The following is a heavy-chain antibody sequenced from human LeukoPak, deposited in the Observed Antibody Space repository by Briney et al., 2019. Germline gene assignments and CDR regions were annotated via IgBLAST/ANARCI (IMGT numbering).Heavy chain of an antibody. CDR1: GVTFSSYG. CDR3: AKAGLSSGWSYYFDY. CDR2: ISYDGSNK. J-gene: IGHJ4*02. V-gene: IGHV3-30*18. D-gene: IGHD6-19*01. Sequence: GGSLRLSCAASGVTFSSYGMHWVRQAPGKGLEWVAVISYDGSNKYYADSVEGRFTISRDNSKNTLYLQMNSLRAEDTAVYYCAKAGLSSGWSYYFDYWGQGTLVTVSS.